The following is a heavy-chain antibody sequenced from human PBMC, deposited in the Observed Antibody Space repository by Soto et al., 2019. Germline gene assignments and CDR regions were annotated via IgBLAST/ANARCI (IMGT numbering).Heavy chain of an antibody. CDR1: GGSISSYY. D-gene: IGHD3-3*01. CDR2: IYYSGST. CDR3: ARTKEEWLFMPSWFDP. J-gene: IGHJ5*02. V-gene: IGHV4-59*01. Sequence: RTSETLSLTCTVSGGSISSYYWSWIRQPPGKGLEWIGYIYYSGSTNYNPSLKSRVTISVDTSKNQFSLKLSSVTAADTAVYYCARTKEEWLFMPSWFDPWGQGTLVTVSS.